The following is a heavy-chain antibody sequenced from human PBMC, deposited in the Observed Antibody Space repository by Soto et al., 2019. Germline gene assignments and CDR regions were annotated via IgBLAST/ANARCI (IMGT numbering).Heavy chain of an antibody. V-gene: IGHV3-74*01. D-gene: IGHD3-16*02. CDR2: IIGDGNEI. CDR3: VRGHVRGNDRPFDY. J-gene: IGHJ4*02. CDR1: GFTFSSHW. Sequence: EVQLAESGEGLVQPGGSLRLYCAASGFTFSSHWMHWVRQAPGKGLVWVSRIIGDGNEITYADSVKGRFTISRDNAKNTVILQMNSLRAEDTAVYYCVRGHVRGNDRPFDYWGQGTLVTVPS.